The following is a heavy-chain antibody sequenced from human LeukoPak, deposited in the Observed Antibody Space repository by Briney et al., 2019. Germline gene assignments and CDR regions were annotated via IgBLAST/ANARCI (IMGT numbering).Heavy chain of an antibody. J-gene: IGHJ4*02. D-gene: IGHD5-24*01. V-gene: IGHV4-59*01. CDR1: GGSISSYY. Sequence: PSETLSLTCTVSGGSISSYYWSWIRQPPGKGLEWIGYIYYSGSTSYNPSLKSRVTISVDTSKNQFSLKLSSVTAADTAVYYCARADGPRNDFDYWGQGTLVTVSS. CDR2: IYYSGST. CDR3: ARADGPRNDFDY.